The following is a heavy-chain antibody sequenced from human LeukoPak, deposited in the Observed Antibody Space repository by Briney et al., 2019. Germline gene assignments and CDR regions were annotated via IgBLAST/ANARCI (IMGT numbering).Heavy chain of an antibody. V-gene: IGHV1-69*04. Sequence: ASVKVSCKASGGTFSSYAISWVRQATGQGLEWMGMIIPILGIANYAQKFQGRVTITADKSTSTAYMELSSLRSEDTAVYYCASSHYYYYDSSGYYGYWGQGTLVTVSS. CDR3: ASSHYYYYDSSGYYGY. D-gene: IGHD3-22*01. J-gene: IGHJ4*02. CDR2: IIPILGIA. CDR1: GGTFSSYA.